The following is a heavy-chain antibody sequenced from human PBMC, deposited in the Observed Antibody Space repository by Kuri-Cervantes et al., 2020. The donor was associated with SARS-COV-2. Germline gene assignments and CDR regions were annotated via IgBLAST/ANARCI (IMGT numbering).Heavy chain of an antibody. CDR3: ARVRLGELSPWF. Sequence: GGSLRLSCAASGFTFSSYWMHWVRQAPGKGLVWVSRINSDGSSTSYADSVKGRFTISRDNAKNSLYLQMNSLRAEDTAVYYCARVRLGELSPWFWGQGTLVTVSS. V-gene: IGHV3-74*01. D-gene: IGHD3-16*02. CDR1: GFTFSSYW. CDR2: INSDGSST. J-gene: IGHJ4*02.